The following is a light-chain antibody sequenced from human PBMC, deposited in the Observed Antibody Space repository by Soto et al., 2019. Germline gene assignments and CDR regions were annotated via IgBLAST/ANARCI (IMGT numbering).Light chain of an antibody. CDR1: QTIYQA. J-gene: IGKJ3*01. V-gene: IGKV1-39*01. CDR3: QQSFTSIVT. CDR2: SAT. Sequence: DIQMTQSPSSLSASVGDRVTITCRASQTIYQALNWYHQKPGKAPRLLISSATALQRGVPSRFSGSGYGAECTLIISSLLPDDLETYYCQQSFTSIVTFGPGTKV.